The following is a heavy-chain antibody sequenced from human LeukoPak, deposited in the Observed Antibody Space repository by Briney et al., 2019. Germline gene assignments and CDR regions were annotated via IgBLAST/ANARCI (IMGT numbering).Heavy chain of an antibody. Sequence: SETLSLTCTVSGGSISSYYWSWIRQPPGKGLEWIGYIYYSGSTNYNPSLKSRVTISVDTSKNQFSLKLSSVTAADTAVYYCARESANSSGWPFDYWGQGTLVTVSS. CDR1: GGSISSYY. CDR3: ARESANSSGWPFDY. J-gene: IGHJ4*02. V-gene: IGHV4-59*12. CDR2: IYYSGST. D-gene: IGHD6-19*01.